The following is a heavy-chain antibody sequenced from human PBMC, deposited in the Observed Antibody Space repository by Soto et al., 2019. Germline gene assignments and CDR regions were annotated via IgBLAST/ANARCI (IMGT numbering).Heavy chain of an antibody. V-gene: IGHV3-23*01. J-gene: IGHJ4*02. CDR1: GFILSNYA. Sequence: RGGSLRLSCTASGFILSNYAMNWVRQAPGKGLEWVSTLSKDGANEHYADSVKGRFTISRDGSKNTLYLQMNSLRAEDTAMYYCAKDPSTGSADYWGQGTQVTVSS. CDR2: LSKDGANE. D-gene: IGHD3-9*01. CDR3: AKDPSTGSADY.